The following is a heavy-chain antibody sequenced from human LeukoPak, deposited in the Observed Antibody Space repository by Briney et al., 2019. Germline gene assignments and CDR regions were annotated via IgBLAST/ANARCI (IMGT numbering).Heavy chain of an antibody. J-gene: IGHJ5*02. CDR2: IYYSGST. D-gene: IGHD6-13*01. Sequence: VKPSETLSLTCTVSGGSISSSSYYWGWIRQPPGKGLEWIGSIYYSGSTYYNPSLKSRVTISVDTSKNQFSLKLSSVTAADTAVYYCARQVGSSWYPDWFDPWGQGTLVTVSS. CDR1: GGSISSSSYY. V-gene: IGHV4-39*01. CDR3: ARQVGSSWYPDWFDP.